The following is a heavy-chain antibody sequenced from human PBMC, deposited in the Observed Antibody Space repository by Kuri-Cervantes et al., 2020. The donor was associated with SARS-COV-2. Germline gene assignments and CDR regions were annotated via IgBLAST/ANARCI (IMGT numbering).Heavy chain of an antibody. Sequence: SLKLSCASSGFTFRSYGMHWVRQAPGKRLEWGAVMSYDGSNKYYADSVKGRFTISRYNSKNTLYLQMNSLTAEDTAVYYCARGELGISNYYYYYMDVWGKGTTVTVSS. J-gene: IGHJ6*03. CDR1: GFTFRSYG. D-gene: IGHD7-27*01. CDR3: ARGELGISNYYYYYMDV. V-gene: IGHV3-30*03. CDR2: MSYDGSNK.